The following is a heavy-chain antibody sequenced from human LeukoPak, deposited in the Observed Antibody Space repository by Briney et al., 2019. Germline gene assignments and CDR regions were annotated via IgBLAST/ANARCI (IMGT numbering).Heavy chain of an antibody. CDR2: IIPILGIA. J-gene: IGHJ6*02. Sequence: SVKVSCKASGGTFSSYTISWVRQAPGQGLEWMGRIIPILGIANYAQKFQGRVTITADKSTSTAYMELSSLRSEDTAVYYCARSGLVVVAATPEYYYYGMDVWGQGTTVTVS. D-gene: IGHD2-15*01. CDR1: GGTFSSYT. CDR3: ARSGLVVVAATPEYYYYGMDV. V-gene: IGHV1-69*02.